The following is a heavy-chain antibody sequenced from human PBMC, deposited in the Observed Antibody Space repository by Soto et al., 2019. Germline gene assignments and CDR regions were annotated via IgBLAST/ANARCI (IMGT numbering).Heavy chain of an antibody. CDR3: ARKRDYYDSSGSFDY. CDR2: IYHSGST. CDR1: GGSISSGGYS. Sequence: SETLSLTCTVSGGSISSGGYSWSWIRQPPGKGLEWIGYIYHSGSTYYNPSLKSRATISVDRSKNQFSLKLSSVTAADTAVYYCARKRDYYDSSGSFDYWGQGTLVTVSS. J-gene: IGHJ4*02. V-gene: IGHV4-30-2*01. D-gene: IGHD3-22*01.